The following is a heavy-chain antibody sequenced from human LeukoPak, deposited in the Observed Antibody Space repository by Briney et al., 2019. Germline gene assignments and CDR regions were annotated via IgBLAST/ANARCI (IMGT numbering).Heavy chain of an antibody. CDR1: RGSISTYY. CDR3: ARRRTTGTTGYFDY. J-gene: IGHJ4*02. CDR2: ISTGGST. V-gene: IGHV4-4*09. Sequence: SETLSLTCTISRGSISTYYWSWIRQPPGKGLECIGYISTGGSTNYNPSLKSRVTISVDTSKNQFSLNLSSVTAADTAVYYCARRRTTGTTGYFDYWGQGTLVTVSS. D-gene: IGHD1-1*01.